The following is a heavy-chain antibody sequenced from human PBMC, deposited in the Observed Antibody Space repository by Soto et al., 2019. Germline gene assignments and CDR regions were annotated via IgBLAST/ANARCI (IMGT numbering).Heavy chain of an antibody. V-gene: IGHV1-69*13. CDR2: IIPIFGTA. Sequence: VASVKVSCKASGGTFSSYAISWVRQAPGQGLEWMGGIIPIFGTANYAQKFQGGVTITADESTSTAYMELSSLRSEDTAVYYCARGTTVAPWNWFDPWGQGTLVTVSS. D-gene: IGHD4-17*01. CDR1: GGTFSSYA. CDR3: ARGTTVAPWNWFDP. J-gene: IGHJ5*02.